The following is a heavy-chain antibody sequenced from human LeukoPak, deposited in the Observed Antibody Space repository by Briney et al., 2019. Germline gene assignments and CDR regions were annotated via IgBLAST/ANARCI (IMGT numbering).Heavy chain of an antibody. V-gene: IGHV4-34*01. CDR1: GESSFSSYY. CDR2: INHSGYT. Sequence: SETLSPTCAVYGESSFSSYYWSWIRQTPGGALEWIGEINHSGYTNYNPSLKSRVTLSIDTSKNQFSLRVTSVTAADTAVYYCSRQVVGNDYWGQGTLVTVSS. J-gene: IGHJ4*02. D-gene: IGHD3-22*01. CDR3: SRQVVGNDY.